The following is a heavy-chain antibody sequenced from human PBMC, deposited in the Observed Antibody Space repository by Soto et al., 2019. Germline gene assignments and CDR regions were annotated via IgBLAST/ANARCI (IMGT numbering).Heavy chain of an antibody. CDR1: GVSFSAYY. CDR3: ARGNTPLDY. CDR2: IYYSGST. V-gene: IGHV4-59*08. J-gene: IGHJ4*02. Sequence: SETLSLTCTVSGVSFSAYYWSWIRQPPGKGLEWIGYIYYSGSTYYNPSLKSRVTISVDTSKNQFSLKVSSVTAADTAVYYCARGNTPLDYWGQGTLVTVSS. D-gene: IGHD2-15*01.